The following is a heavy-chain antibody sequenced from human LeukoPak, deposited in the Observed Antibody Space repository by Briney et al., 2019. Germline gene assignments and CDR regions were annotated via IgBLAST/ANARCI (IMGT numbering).Heavy chain of an antibody. V-gene: IGHV3-7*01. CDR3: AKDSGNVYSSSSFFDY. D-gene: IGHD6-6*01. J-gene: IGHJ4*02. CDR2: IKQDGSEK. Sequence: PGGSLRLSCAASGFTFSSYWMSWVRQAPGKGLEWVANIKQDGSEKYYVDSVKGRFTISRDNAKNSLYLQMNSLRAEDMAVYYCAKDSGNVYSSSSFFDYWGQGTLVTGSS. CDR1: GFTFSSYW.